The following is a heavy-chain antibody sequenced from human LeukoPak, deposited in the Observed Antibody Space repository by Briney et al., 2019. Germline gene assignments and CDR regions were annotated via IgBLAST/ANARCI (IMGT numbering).Heavy chain of an antibody. J-gene: IGHJ4*02. D-gene: IGHD6-13*01. Sequence: GGSLRLSCAASGFTFSSYAMHWVRQAPGKGLEWVAVISYDGSNKYYADSVKGRFTISRDNSKNTLYLQMNSLRAEDTAVYYCARGDIAAAVRGALDYWGQGTLVTVSS. CDR3: ARGDIAAAVRGALDY. CDR2: ISYDGSNK. CDR1: GFTFSSYA. V-gene: IGHV3-30-3*01.